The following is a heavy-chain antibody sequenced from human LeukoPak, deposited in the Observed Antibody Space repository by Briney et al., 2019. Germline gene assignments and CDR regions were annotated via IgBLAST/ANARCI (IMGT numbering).Heavy chain of an antibody. V-gene: IGHV1-46*01. CDR3: AIEVGIQWPLI. Sequence: ASVKVSCKASGYTFTSYDINWVRQAPGQGLEWMGIINPSGDSTSYTQKFQGRVTMTRDTSTSTVYMELSSLRSDDTAVYYCAIEVGIQWPLIWGQGTMVTVSS. J-gene: IGHJ3*02. D-gene: IGHD5-12*01. CDR1: GYTFTSYD. CDR2: INPSGDST.